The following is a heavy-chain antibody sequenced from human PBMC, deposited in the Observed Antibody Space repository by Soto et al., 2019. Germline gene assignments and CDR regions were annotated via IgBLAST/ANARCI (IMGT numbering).Heavy chain of an antibody. J-gene: IGHJ4*02. CDR2: IDYSGTST. V-gene: IGHV3-23*01. D-gene: IGHD3-3*01. CDR1: GFNFRGYA. Sequence: GGSLRLSCAASGFNFRGYAMIWVRQAPGKGLEWVSTIDYSGTSTKYADSVRGRFTISRDNAKSTLYLQMNSLRAEDTGVYYCVRDDFGLEIDSWGLGTLVTVSS. CDR3: VRDDFGLEIDS.